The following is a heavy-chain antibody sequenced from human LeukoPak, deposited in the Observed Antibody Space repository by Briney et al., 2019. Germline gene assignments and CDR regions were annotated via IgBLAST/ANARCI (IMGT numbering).Heavy chain of an antibody. CDR2: LYSDGST. V-gene: IGHV3-66*02. D-gene: IGHD1-26*01. CDR3: ATSKRLVGAGGEFEI. J-gene: IGHJ3*02. CDR1: GLRVSDHY. Sequence: GGSLRLSCAAFGLRVSDHYMSWVRQAPGKGLEWVSVLYSDGSTYFADPVKGRFTISRDNSRDTVDLQMNSLRTEDTALYYCATSKRLVGAGGEFEIWGQGTMVTVSS.